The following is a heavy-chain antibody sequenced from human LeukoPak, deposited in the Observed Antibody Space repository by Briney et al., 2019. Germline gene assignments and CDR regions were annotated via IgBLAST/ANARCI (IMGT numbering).Heavy chain of an antibody. V-gene: IGHV1-18*04. CDR3: ARARWELLGNWFDP. D-gene: IGHD1-26*01. Sequence: ASVKVSCKASGYTFTGYYVHWVRQAPGQGLEWMGWISAYNGNTNYAQKLQGRVTMTTDTSTSTAYMELRSLRSDDTAVYYCARARWELLGNWFDPWGQGTLVTVSS. CDR1: GYTFTGYY. CDR2: ISAYNGNT. J-gene: IGHJ5*02.